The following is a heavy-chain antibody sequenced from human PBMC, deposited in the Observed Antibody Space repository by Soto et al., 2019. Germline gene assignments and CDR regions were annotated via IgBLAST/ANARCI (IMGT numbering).Heavy chain of an antibody. V-gene: IGHV1-18*01. Sequence: QVQLVQSGAEVKKPGASVKVSCKTSGYTFTSYGISWVRQAPGQGLEWMGWISAYNGNTKYAQNFQGRVTMTTATSTSTVYMELRSLRSDDTAVYYCARAPGGDTWNNFDYWCQGTLLTVSS. D-gene: IGHD1-1*01. CDR2: ISAYNGNT. J-gene: IGHJ4*02. CDR1: GYTFTSYG. CDR3: ARAPGGDTWNNFDY.